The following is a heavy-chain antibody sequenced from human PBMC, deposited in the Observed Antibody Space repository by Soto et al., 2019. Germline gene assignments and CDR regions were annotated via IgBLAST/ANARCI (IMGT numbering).Heavy chain of an antibody. Sequence: GGSLRLSCAASGFTFSSYAMSWVRQAPGKGLVGVSRINGDGSSTFYADSVKGRFTISRDNAKNTLYLQMNSLRAEDTAVYYCNNWFDPWGQGTLVTVSS. V-gene: IGHV3-74*01. CDR1: GFTFSSYA. CDR3: NNWFDP. CDR2: INGDGSST. J-gene: IGHJ5*02.